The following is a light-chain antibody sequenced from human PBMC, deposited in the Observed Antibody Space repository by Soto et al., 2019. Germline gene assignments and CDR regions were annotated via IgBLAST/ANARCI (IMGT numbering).Light chain of an antibody. CDR1: TSNIGSNS. CDR3: ASWDDSLSGNVV. Sequence: QPVLTQPPSASGTPGQRVTISCSGSTSNIGSNSVFWYQQLPGSAPTLLLYRNTQRPSGVPDRFSGSKSGTSASLAISGLRSEDEAFYYCASWDDSLSGNVVFGGGTQLTVL. CDR2: RNT. V-gene: IGLV1-47*01. J-gene: IGLJ2*01.